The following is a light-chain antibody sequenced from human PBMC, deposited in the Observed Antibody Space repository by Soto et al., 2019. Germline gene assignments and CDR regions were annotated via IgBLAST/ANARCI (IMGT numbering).Light chain of an antibody. CDR2: GAS. Sequence: EIVLTQSPGTLSLSPGERVTLSCRASQSVINNYLGWYQQKPGQAPRLLIYGASSRATGIPDRFSGSGSGTEFTLTISRREPEDFAVYYCQQYGGSPFTHGPGTKVDIK. V-gene: IGKV3-20*01. CDR3: QQYGGSPFT. CDR1: QSVINNY. J-gene: IGKJ3*01.